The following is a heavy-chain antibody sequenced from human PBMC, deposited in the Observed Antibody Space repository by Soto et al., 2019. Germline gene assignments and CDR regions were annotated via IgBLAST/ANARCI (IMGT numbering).Heavy chain of an antibody. CDR3: ARAQY. Sequence: EVQLVESGGGLVQPGGSLRLSCAASGFTFSSHWMSWVRQAPGKGLEWVANIKEDGSEKYYVDSVKGRFTISRDNAKNSLYLQMNSLRAEETAVYYCARAQYWGQGTLVTVSS. CDR1: GFTFSSHW. CDR2: IKEDGSEK. V-gene: IGHV3-7*01. J-gene: IGHJ4*02.